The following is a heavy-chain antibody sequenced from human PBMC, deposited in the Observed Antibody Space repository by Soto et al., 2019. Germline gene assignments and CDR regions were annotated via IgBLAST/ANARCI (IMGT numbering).Heavy chain of an antibody. J-gene: IGHJ5*02. Sequence: ASVKVSCKASGYIFINYYIHWVRQAPGQGLEWIGIINPNDGSTNYAQKFRGRVTMARDTSTSTVYMDLRSLRSDDTAVYYCARAKTFNWFDPWGHGTLVTVSS. CDR2: INPNDGST. V-gene: IGHV1-46*01. CDR3: ARAKTFNWFDP. CDR1: GYIFINYY.